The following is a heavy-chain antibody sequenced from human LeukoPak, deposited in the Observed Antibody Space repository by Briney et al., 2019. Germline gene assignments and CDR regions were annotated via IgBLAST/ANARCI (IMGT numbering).Heavy chain of an antibody. V-gene: IGHV1-8*03. D-gene: IGHD6-13*01. CDR1: GYTFTSYD. CDR2: MNPNSGNT. J-gene: IGHJ4*02. Sequence: ASVKVSCKASGYTFTSYDINWVRQATGQGLEWMGWMNPNSGNTGYAQKFQGRVTITRNTSISTAYMELSSLRSEDTALYYCAKDGRVSSRSYWGYLDYWGQGTLVTVSS. CDR3: AKDGRVSSRSYWGYLDY.